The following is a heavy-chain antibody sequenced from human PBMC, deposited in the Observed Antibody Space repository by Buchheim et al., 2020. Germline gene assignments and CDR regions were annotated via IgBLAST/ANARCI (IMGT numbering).Heavy chain of an antibody. Sequence: QVQLQESGPGLVKPSGTLSLTCAVSSGSISSSYWWSWVRQPPGKGLEWIGEIPQSGDTSYTPSLKSRVSMSLANSKNQLSLNLNSVTAADTAVYYCARNYYFYGMDVWGQGTT. CDR3: ARNYYFYGMDV. CDR1: SGSISSSYW. CDR2: IPQSGDT. J-gene: IGHJ6*02. V-gene: IGHV4-4*02.